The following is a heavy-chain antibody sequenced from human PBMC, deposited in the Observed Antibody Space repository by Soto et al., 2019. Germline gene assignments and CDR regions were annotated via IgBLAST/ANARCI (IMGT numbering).Heavy chain of an antibody. CDR2: IYSAGST. J-gene: IGHJ4*02. CDR3: ARGFHSSSSLDY. Sequence: QVQLVESGGGVVQPGRSLRLSCAASGFTFSSYAMHWVRQAPGKGLEWVAVIYSAGSTYYADSVKGRFTISRDNSKNTLYLQMNSLRAEDTAVYYCARGFHSSSSLDYWGQGTLVTVSS. CDR1: GFTFSSYA. V-gene: IGHV3-30*14. D-gene: IGHD6-6*01.